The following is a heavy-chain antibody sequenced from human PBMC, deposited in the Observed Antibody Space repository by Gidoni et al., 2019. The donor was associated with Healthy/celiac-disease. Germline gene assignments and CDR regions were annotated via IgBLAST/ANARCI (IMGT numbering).Heavy chain of an antibody. CDR1: GFTFSSDD. J-gene: IGHJ5*02. CDR2: FGPAVSP. D-gene: IGHD3-9*01. Sequence: EVQLVESGGGLVQPGGSLRRSCAASGFTFSSDDMHWVRQATGKGLSVFSPFGPAVSPSYPGSLQGRFTISRENAKTSLYLQMNSLLAGDPAVYYCARGSHYVILTGSYPSNWFDPWGQGTLVTVSS. CDR3: ARGSHYVILTGSYPSNWFDP. V-gene: IGHV3-13*05.